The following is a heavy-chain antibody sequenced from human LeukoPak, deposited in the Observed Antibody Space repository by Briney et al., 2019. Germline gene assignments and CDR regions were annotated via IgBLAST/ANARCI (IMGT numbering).Heavy chain of an antibody. J-gene: IGHJ4*02. V-gene: IGHV3-23*01. CDR1: GFTFSSYA. CDR3: ANGWEYYFDY. CDR2: ISGSGGST. D-gene: IGHD1-26*01. Sequence: GGSLRLSCAASGFTFSSYAMSWVRQASGKGLEWVSAISGSGGSTYYADSVKGRFTISRDNSKNTLYLQMNSLRAEDTAVYYCANGWEYYFDYWGQGTLVTVSS.